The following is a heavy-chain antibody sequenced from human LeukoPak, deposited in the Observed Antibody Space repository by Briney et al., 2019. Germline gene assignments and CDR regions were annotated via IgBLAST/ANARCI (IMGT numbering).Heavy chain of an antibody. CDR1: GFTFSSYS. D-gene: IGHD6-13*01. CDR2: ISSSSSYI. Sequence: GGSLRLSCAASGFTFSSYSMNWVRQAPGKGREWVSSISSSSSYIFYADSVKGRFAISRDNAKNSLYLQMNSLRAEDTAVYYCARESIIPGYSSKIDPWGPGTLVTVSS. CDR3: ARESIIPGYSSKIDP. J-gene: IGHJ5*02. V-gene: IGHV3-21*01.